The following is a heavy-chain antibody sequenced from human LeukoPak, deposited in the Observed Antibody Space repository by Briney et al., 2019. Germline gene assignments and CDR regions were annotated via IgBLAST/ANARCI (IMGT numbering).Heavy chain of an antibody. CDR1: GFTFSTYD. CDR3: AKPVYSDGCYFEY. CDR2: IQYDGSNK. Sequence: TGGSLRLSCAASGFTFSTYDMHWVRQAPGKGLEWVAFIQYDGSNKYYADSVKGRFTVSRDNSKNTLYLQMNSLRAEDTAVYYCAKPVYSDGCYFEYWGQGILVTVSS. J-gene: IGHJ4*02. D-gene: IGHD4-17*01. V-gene: IGHV3-30*02.